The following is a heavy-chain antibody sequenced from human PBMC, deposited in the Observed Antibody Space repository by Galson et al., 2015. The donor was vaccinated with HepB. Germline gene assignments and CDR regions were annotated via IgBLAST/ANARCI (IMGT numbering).Heavy chain of an antibody. Sequence: SLRLSCAASGFTFSRYSMNWVRQAPGKGLEWVSYISSTSSTIYYADSVKGRFTISRDNAKNSLYLQMNSLRDEDTAVYYCARVRTPMIAFDGFGYWGQGTLVTVSS. V-gene: IGHV3-48*02. CDR1: GFTFSRYS. CDR3: ARVRTPMIAFDGFGY. D-gene: IGHD3-22*01. CDR2: ISSTSSTI. J-gene: IGHJ4*02.